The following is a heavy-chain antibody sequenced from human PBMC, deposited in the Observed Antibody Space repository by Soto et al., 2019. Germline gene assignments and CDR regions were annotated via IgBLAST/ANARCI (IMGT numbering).Heavy chain of an antibody. CDR2: IWYDGSNK. J-gene: IGHJ6*02. V-gene: IGHV3-33*01. D-gene: IGHD5-18*01. Sequence: GGSLRLSCAASGFTFSSYGMHWVRQAPGKGLEWVAVIWYDGSNKYYADSVKGRFTISRDNSKNTLYLQMNSLRAEDTAVYYCARPETNTAMADYYYYYGMDVWGQGTTVTAP. CDR3: ARPETNTAMADYYYYYGMDV. CDR1: GFTFSSYG.